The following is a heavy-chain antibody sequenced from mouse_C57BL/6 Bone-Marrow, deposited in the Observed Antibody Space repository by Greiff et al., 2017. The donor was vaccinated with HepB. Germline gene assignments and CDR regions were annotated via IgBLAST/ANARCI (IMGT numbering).Heavy chain of an antibody. CDR2: IYPGDGDT. V-gene: IGHV1-82*01. CDR3: ARDGYYSYWYFDV. D-gene: IGHD2-3*01. CDR1: GYAFSSSW. Sequence: QVQLQQSGPELVKPGASVKISCKASGYAFSSSWMNWVKQRPGKGLEWIGRIYPGDGDTNYNGKFKGKATLTADKSSSTAYMQLSSLTSEDSAVYFCARDGYYSYWYFDVWGTGTTVTVSS. J-gene: IGHJ1*03.